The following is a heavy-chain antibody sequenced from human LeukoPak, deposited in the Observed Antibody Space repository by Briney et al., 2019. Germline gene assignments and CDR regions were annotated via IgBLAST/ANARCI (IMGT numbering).Heavy chain of an antibody. CDR3: ASQGAAGYYFDY. V-gene: IGHV4-59*01. D-gene: IGHD6-25*01. CDR2: IYYTGST. J-gene: IGHJ4*02. CDR1: GDSISSYY. Sequence: SETLSLTCSVSGDSISSYYWSWIRRPPGRGLEWIGYIYYTGSTNHNPSLKSRVTISIDTSKNQFSLKLSSVTAAGTAVYYCASQGAAGYYFDYWGQGTLVTVPS.